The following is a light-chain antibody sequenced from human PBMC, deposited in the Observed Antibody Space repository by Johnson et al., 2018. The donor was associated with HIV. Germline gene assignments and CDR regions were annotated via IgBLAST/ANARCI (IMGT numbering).Light chain of an antibody. V-gene: IGLV1-51*01. CDR3: GTWARSRSAGGV. CDR2: DNN. Sequence: QSVLTQPPSVSAAPGQKVTISCSGSSSNIGKNYVSWYQHLPGTAPKLLIYDNNKRPSGIPDRFSGSKSGTSATLGITGLQTGDEADYYCGTWARSRSAGGVCGTGTKVTAL. CDR1: SSNIGKNY. J-gene: IGLJ1*01.